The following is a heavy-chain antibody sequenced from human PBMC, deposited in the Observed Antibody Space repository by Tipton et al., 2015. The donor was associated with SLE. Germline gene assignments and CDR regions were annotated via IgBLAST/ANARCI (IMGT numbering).Heavy chain of an antibody. CDR1: GFTFSTYF. Sequence: SLRLSCAASGFTFSTYFVGWVRQAPGKGLECLANINEDGSQTFHVDSVKGRFTISRDNAKNSLYLQINSLRAEDTGVYYCTRAVPGYFDYWGQGMLVTVSS. CDR2: INEDGSQT. V-gene: IGHV3-7*01. J-gene: IGHJ4*02. CDR3: TRAVPGYFDY.